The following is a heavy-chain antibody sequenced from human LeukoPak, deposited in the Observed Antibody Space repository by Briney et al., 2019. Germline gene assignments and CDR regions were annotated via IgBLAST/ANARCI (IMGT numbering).Heavy chain of an antibody. V-gene: IGHV1-2*06. Sequence: ASVKVSCXASGYTFTNYYMHWVRQAPGQGLEWMGRINPSSGGATYAQKLQGRITMTGDTSISTAYMELRSLRSDDTAVYYCATDSGSYYSALDYWGQGSLVTVSS. J-gene: IGHJ4*02. CDR2: INPSSGGA. CDR3: ATDSGSYYSALDY. D-gene: IGHD1-26*01. CDR1: GYTFTNYY.